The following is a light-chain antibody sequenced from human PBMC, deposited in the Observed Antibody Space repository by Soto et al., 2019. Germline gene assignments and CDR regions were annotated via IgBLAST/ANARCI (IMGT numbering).Light chain of an antibody. CDR2: SNN. V-gene: IGLV1-44*01. CDR3: AAWDDSLNGPV. Sequence: QSVLTQPPSASGTPGQRVTISCSGSSSNIGSNTVNWYQQLPGTAPKLLIYSNNQRPSGFPDRFSGSKSGTSASLAISGLQSADEADYYCAAWDDSLNGPVFGGGTKLTVL. CDR1: SSNIGSNT. J-gene: IGLJ3*02.